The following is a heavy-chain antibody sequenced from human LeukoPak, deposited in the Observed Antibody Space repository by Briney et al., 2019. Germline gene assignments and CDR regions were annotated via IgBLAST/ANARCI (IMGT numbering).Heavy chain of an antibody. D-gene: IGHD6-25*01. Sequence: PGGSLILSCAASGFTFSSFSMTWVRQAPGKGLEWVSSIIVSGTTYYADSVKGRFTISRDSFRGTLFLQMDSLRVEDTAVYFCAKGSVGNADFASWGQGALVTVPS. J-gene: IGHJ4*02. CDR3: AKGSVGNADFAS. V-gene: IGHV3-23*01. CDR1: GFTFSSFS. CDR2: IIVSGTT.